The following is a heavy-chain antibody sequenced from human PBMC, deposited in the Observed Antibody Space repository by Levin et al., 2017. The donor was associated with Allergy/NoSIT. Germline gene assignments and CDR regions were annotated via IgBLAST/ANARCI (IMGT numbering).Heavy chain of an antibody. CDR3: ARAVIAVAGFVDY. CDR2: IYYSGST. V-gene: IGHV4-39*07. J-gene: IGHJ4*02. CDR1: GGSISSSSYY. Sequence: SETLSLTCTVSGGSISSSSYYWGWIRQPPGKGLEWIGSIYYSGSTYYNPSLKSRVTISVDTSKNQFSLKLSSVTAADTAVYYCARAVIAVAGFVDYWGQGTLVTVSS. D-gene: IGHD6-19*01.